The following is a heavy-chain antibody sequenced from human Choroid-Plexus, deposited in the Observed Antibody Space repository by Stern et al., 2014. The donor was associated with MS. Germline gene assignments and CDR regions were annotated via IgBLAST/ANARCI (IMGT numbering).Heavy chain of an antibody. CDR1: GFTFGSCA. CDR3: AKDRHYLTYFFDH. V-gene: IGHV3-30*18. CDR2: VAYDGSNK. J-gene: IGHJ5*02. D-gene: IGHD2/OR15-2a*01. Sequence: VQLVESGGGVVQPGRPLRLSCVASGFTFGSCAMPWVRQAPGKGLERVGGVAYDGSNKYYADSVKGRFTISRDNSQNTLYMQMSSLRPEDTAVYYCAKDRHYLTYFFDHWGQGSLVTVSS.